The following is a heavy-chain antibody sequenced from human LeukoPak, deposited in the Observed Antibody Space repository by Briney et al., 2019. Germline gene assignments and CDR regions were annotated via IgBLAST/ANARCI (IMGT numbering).Heavy chain of an antibody. J-gene: IGHJ4*02. V-gene: IGHV3-21*01. CDR1: GLTFSSYS. CDR2: IRSSSNYM. D-gene: IGHD6-13*01. CDR3: ARDPYSS. Sequence: GGSLRLSCAASGLTFSSYSMNWVRQAPGKGLEWVSSIRSSSNYMYYADSVKGRFTISRDNAKNSLYLQMNSLRAEDTAVYYCARDPYSSWGQGTLVTVSS.